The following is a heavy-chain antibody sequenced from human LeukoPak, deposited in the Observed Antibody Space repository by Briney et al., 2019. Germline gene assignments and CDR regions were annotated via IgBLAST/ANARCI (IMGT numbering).Heavy chain of an antibody. J-gene: IGHJ4*02. Sequence: GGSLRLSCAASGFTVSSNYMGWVRQAPGKGLEWVSVIYSGGTIYYADSVKGRFTISRDNAKNSLYLQMNSLRAEDTAVYYCARASGSGSFSFYDYWGQGTLVTVSS. CDR3: ARASGSGSFSFYDY. CDR2: IYSGGTI. D-gene: IGHD3-10*01. CDR1: GFTVSSNY. V-gene: IGHV3-53*01.